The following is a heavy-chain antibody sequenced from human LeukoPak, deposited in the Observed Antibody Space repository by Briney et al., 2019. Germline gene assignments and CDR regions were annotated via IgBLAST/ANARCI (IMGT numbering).Heavy chain of an antibody. V-gene: IGHV4-34*01. Sequence: SETLSLTCAVYGGSLSGYYWSWMRQPPGKGLGWIGEINTRGSTNYNPSLKSRVTISVDTSKNQFSLKLSSVTAADTAVYYCARGLRVDIAQSSPKYNYYMDVWGKGTTVAVSS. CDR2: INTRGST. D-gene: IGHD2-2*03. CDR3: ARGLRVDIAQSSPKYNYYMDV. CDR1: GGSLSGYY. J-gene: IGHJ6*03.